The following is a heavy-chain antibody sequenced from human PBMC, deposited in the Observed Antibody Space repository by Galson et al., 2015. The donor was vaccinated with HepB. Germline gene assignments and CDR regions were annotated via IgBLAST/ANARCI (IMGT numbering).Heavy chain of an antibody. CDR1: GFSLSTSGMC. J-gene: IGHJ3*02. V-gene: IGHV2-70*01. CDR3: ARSEWLLQLRGNFDAFDI. Sequence: PALVKPTQTLTLTCTFSGFSLSTSGMCVSWIRQPPGKALEWLALIDWDDDKYYSTSLKTRLTISKDTSKNQVVLTMTNMDPVDTATYYCARSEWLLQLRGNFDAFDIWGQGTMVTVSS. CDR2: IDWDDDK. D-gene: IGHD3-22*01.